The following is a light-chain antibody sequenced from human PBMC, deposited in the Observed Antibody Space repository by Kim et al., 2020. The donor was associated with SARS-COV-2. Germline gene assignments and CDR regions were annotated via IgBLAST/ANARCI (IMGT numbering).Light chain of an antibody. J-gene: IGKJ2*01. CDR1: QAVSYA. CDR2: AAS. CDR3: QQYYNAPYS. V-gene: IGKV1-NL1*01. Sequence: VGNRVKMTCRGSQAVSYAVAWYQQKPGTAPKVLVYAASKLQTGVPSRFSGSGSGTDYTLTISSLQPEDFATYYCQQYYNAPYSFGQGTKLEI.